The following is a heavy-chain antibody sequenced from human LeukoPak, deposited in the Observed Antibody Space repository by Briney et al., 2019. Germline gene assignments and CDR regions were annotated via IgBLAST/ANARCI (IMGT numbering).Heavy chain of an antibody. CDR3: ARGGYSYGYEYDY. CDR1: GGSISSYY. J-gene: IGHJ4*02. V-gene: IGHV4-59*01. CDR2: IYYSGST. Sequence: SETLSLTCTVSGGSISSYYWSWIRQPPGKGLEGIGYIYYSGSTNYNPSLKSRVTISVDTSKNQFSLKLSSVTAADTAVYYCARGGYSYGYEYDYWGQGTLVTVSS. D-gene: IGHD5-18*01.